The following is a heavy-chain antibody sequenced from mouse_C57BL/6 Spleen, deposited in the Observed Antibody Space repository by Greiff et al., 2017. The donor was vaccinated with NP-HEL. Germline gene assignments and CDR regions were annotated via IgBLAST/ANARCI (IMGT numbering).Heavy chain of an antibody. Sequence: QVQLQQSGPELVKPGASVKISCKASGYAFSSSWMNWVKQRPGKGLEWIGRIYPGDGDTNYNGKFKGKATLTADKSSSTAYMQLSSLTSEDSAVYFCERGRGSRTETWFAYWGKGTLVTVSA. V-gene: IGHV1-82*01. CDR2: IYPGDGDT. CDR1: GYAFSSSW. CDR3: ERGRGSRTETWFAY. D-gene: IGHD1-1*01. J-gene: IGHJ3*01.